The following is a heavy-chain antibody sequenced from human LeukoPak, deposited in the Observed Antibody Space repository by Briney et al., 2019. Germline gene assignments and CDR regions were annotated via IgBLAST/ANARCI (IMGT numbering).Heavy chain of an antibody. CDR2: ISSSSSTI. Sequence: GGSLRLSCAASGFTFSDYYMSWVRQAPGKGLEWVSYISSSSSTIYYADSVKGRFTISRDNAKNSLYLQMNSLRDEDTAVYYCARESIAARRGDAFDIWGQGTMVTVSS. D-gene: IGHD6-6*01. CDR1: GFTFSDYY. V-gene: IGHV3-11*04. J-gene: IGHJ3*02. CDR3: ARESIAARRGDAFDI.